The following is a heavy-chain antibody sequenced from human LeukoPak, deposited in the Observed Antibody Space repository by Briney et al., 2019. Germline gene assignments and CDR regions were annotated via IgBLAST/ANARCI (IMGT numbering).Heavy chain of an antibody. CDR2: IYYSGST. D-gene: IGHD6-13*01. CDR1: GGSISSSNHY. J-gene: IGHJ4*02. Sequence: SSETLSLTCTVSGGSISSSNHYWAWIRQPPGKGLEWIGSIYYSGSTFYSPSLESRVTISVDTSKNQFSLKLSSVTAADTAVYYCAREEASAGDYWGQGTLVTVSS. CDR3: AREEASAGDY. V-gene: IGHV4-39*01.